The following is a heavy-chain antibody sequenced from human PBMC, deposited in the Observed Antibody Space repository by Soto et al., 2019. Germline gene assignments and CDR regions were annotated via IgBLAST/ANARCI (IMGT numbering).Heavy chain of an antibody. CDR3: ARGSSIAGLYYGMDV. Sequence: QVQLQESGPGLVKPSQTLSLTCTVSGGSISSGGYYWTWIRLHPGKGLELIRYNYYSGITSYTPSLKRRVTISLDTSKNQFSLKLSSVTAADTAVCYCARGSSIAGLYYGMDVWGQGTTVTVSS. CDR2: NYYSGIT. J-gene: IGHJ6*02. CDR1: GGSISSGGYY. D-gene: IGHD6-6*01. V-gene: IGHV4-31*03.